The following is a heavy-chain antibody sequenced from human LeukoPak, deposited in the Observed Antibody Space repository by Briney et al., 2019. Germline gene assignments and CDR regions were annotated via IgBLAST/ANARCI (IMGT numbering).Heavy chain of an antibody. CDR1: GGSISRSSYY. CDR2: IFYSGST. J-gene: IGHJ6*03. V-gene: IGHV4-39*07. D-gene: IGHD3-22*01. CDR3: ARSSEGRYYYDSSGFSYYYYMDV. Sequence: PSETLSLTCTVSGGSISRSSYYWGWIRQPPGKGLEWIGSIFYSGSTYYNPSLKSRVTISVDTSNNQFSLKLRSVTAADTAVYYCARSSEGRYYYDSSGFSYYYYMDVWGKGTTVTISS.